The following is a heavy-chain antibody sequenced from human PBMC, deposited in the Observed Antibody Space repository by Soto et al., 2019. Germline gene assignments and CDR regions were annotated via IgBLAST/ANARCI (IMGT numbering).Heavy chain of an antibody. Sequence: PSQTLSLTCAISGDSVSXNSAAWNWIRQSPSRGLEGLGRTYYRSNWYNDYAVSVKSRITINPDTSKNRFSLQLNSVTPEDTAVYYCARERSPNTTFGVVIFNGMDGWGQGTTVTVSS. V-gene: IGHV6-1*01. J-gene: IGHJ6*02. D-gene: IGHD3-3*01. CDR2: TYYRSNWYN. CDR3: ARERSPNTTFGVVIFNGMDG. CDR1: GDSVSXNSAA.